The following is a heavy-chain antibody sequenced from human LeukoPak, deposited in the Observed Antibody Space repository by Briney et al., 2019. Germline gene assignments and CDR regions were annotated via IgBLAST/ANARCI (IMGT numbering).Heavy chain of an antibody. D-gene: IGHD5-18*01. Sequence: PGGSLRLSCAASGFTVSTNYMSWVRQAPGKGLEWVSVMYSGGGTYYADSVKGRFTISRDSSKNTLCLQMNGLRAEDTAVYYCARDYFSGARGYTLHGMDVWGRGTTVTVSS. J-gene: IGHJ6*02. V-gene: IGHV3-66*01. CDR2: MYSGGGT. CDR1: GFTVSTNY. CDR3: ARDYFSGARGYTLHGMDV.